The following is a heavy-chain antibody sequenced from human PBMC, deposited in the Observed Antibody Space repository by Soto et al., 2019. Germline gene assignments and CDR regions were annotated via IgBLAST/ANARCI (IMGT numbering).Heavy chain of an antibody. J-gene: IGHJ3*02. D-gene: IGHD2-21*01. CDR2: IWYDGSNK. CDR3: AREFVYSTYPSRPDAFDI. CDR1: GFTFSSYG. V-gene: IGHV3-33*01. Sequence: QVQLVESGGGVVQPGRSLRLSCAASGFTFSSYGMHWVRQAPGKGLEWVAVIWYDGSNKYYADSVKGRFTISRDNSKNTRYLKMTTRRAEDTAVYYCAREFVYSTYPSRPDAFDIWGQGTMVTVSS.